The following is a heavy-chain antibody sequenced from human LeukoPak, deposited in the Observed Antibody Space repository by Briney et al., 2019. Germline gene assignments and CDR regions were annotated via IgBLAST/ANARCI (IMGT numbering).Heavy chain of an antibody. Sequence: QMPGRSLEWMAILFPRDSNTKYSPSFQSRVTISADKSISTAYLQWSSLKASDTAMYYCARRYGYSRGWYDYWGQGTLVTVSS. J-gene: IGHJ4*02. D-gene: IGHD6-19*01. CDR3: ARRYGYSRGWYDY. V-gene: IGHV5-51*01. CDR2: LFPRDSNT.